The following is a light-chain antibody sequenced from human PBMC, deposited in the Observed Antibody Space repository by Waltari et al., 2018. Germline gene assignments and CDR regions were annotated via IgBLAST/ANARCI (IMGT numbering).Light chain of an antibody. CDR1: QSVSTN. CDR2: SAS. V-gene: IGKV3-15*01. J-gene: IGKJ2*01. CDR3: QQYNDWPRT. Sequence: EIVMTQSPVTLSVSPGERATLSCRASQSVSTNLAWYRQRPGQAPRLLMYSASTRASGLPARFSGSGSGTEFTLTISSLHSEDFAVYYCQQYNDWPRTFGQGTKLEI.